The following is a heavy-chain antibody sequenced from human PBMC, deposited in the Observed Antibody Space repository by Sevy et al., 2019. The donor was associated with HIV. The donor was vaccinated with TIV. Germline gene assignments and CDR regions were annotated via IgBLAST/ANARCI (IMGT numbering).Heavy chain of an antibody. CDR2: ISSSSSHI. CDR3: ARESIAVAGIGYYFKY. V-gene: IGHV3-21*01. CDR1: GFTFSIYS. Sequence: GGSLRLSCAASGFTFSIYSMNWVRQAPGKGLEWVSSISSSSSHIYYGDSVKGRFTISRDNSKNTLYLQMNSLRAEDTAVYYCARESIAVAGIGYYFKYWGQGTLVTVSS. J-gene: IGHJ4*02. D-gene: IGHD6-19*01.